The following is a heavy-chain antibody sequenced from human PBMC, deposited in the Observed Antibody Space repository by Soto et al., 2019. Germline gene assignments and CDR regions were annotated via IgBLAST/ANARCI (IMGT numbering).Heavy chain of an antibody. CDR2: IIPIFGTA. CDR3: ARVRENILATFPYYYGMDV. J-gene: IGHJ6*02. V-gene: IGHV1-69*06. CDR1: GGPFSSYA. Sequence: SVEVVSKASGGPFSSYAISLVRQAPGQGLEWMGGIIPIFGTANYAQKFQGRVTITADKSTSTAYMELSSLRSEDTAVYYCARVRENILATFPYYYGMDVWGQGTTVTVS. D-gene: IGHD5-12*01.